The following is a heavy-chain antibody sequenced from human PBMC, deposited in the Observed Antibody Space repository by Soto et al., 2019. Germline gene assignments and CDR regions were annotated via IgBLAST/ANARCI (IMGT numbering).Heavy chain of an antibody. D-gene: IGHD6-13*01. CDR2: ISSSSSYI. CDR3: AREGPGSSSWYVDS. CDR1: GFTFSDYY. Sequence: QVQLVESGGGLVKPGGSLRLSCAASGFTFSDYYMSWIRQAPGKGLEWLSYISSSSSYINYADSVKGRFTISRDNAKNSLYLKVSRLRAEDTAVYYCAREGPGSSSWYVDSWGQGTLVTVSS. V-gene: IGHV3-11*05. J-gene: IGHJ4*02.